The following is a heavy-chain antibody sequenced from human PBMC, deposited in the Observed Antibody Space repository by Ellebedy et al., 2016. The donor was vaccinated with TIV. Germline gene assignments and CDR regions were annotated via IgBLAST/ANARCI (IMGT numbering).Heavy chain of an antibody. J-gene: IGHJ4*02. D-gene: IGHD5-12*01. CDR3: AEYRWGEGSGYEFLDY. CDR1: GYTFINYG. CDR2: INTYNGNR. V-gene: IGHV1-18*04. Sequence: AASVKVSCKASGYTFINYGFIWVRQAPGQGLEWMGWINTYNGNRNYAPKLQGRLTMTTDTSTGTAYMELRSLRSEDTAVYYCAEYRWGEGSGYEFLDYWGQGTLVTVSS.